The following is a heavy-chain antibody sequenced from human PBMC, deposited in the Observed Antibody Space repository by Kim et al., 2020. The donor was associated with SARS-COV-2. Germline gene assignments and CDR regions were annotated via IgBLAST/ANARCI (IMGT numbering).Heavy chain of an antibody. CDR1: GGSFSGYY. V-gene: IGHV4-34*01. CDR2: INHSGST. Sequence: SETLSLTCAVYGGSFSGYYWSWIRQPPGKGLEWIGEINHSGSTNYNPSLKSRVTISVDTSKNQFSLKLSSVTAADTAVYYCARSLHAGGDYWGQGTLVTVSS. J-gene: IGHJ4*02. CDR3: ARSLHAGGDY. D-gene: IGHD3-16*01.